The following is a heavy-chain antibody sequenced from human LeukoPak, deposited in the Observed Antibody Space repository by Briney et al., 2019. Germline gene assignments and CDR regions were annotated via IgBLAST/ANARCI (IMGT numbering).Heavy chain of an antibody. V-gene: IGHV4-59*01. CDR1: GGSISSYY. CDR2: IYYSGST. Sequence: SETLSLTCTVSGGSISSYYWSWIRQPPGKGLEWIGYIYYSGSTNYNPSLKSRVTISVDTSKNQFSLKLSSVTAADTAVYYCARGYLYYYYMDVWGQGTMVTVSS. CDR3: ARGYLYYYYMDV. J-gene: IGHJ6*03. D-gene: IGHD1-14*01.